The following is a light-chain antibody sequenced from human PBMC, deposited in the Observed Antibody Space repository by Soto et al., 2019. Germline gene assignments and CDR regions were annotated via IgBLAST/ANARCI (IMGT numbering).Light chain of an antibody. CDR2: DVS. CDR1: SSDVGRYPY. CDR3: SSYTSTDGWV. V-gene: IGLV2-14*01. J-gene: IGLJ3*02. Sequence: QSALTQPASVSGSPGQSITISCTGTSSDVGRYPYVSWYQQHPGNGPKPIIYDVSDRPSGVSNRFSGSKSDNTAALTISGLQAEDEADYYCSSYTSTDGWVFGGGTKLTVL.